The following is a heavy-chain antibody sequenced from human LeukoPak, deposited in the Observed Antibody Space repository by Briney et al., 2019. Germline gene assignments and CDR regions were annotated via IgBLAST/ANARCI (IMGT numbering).Heavy chain of an antibody. D-gene: IGHD6-19*01. CDR1: GGSIRSSNW. J-gene: IGHJ3*02. Sequence: SETLSLTCAVSGGSIRSSNWWSWVRQPPGKGLEWIGEIYHSGSTNYNPSLKSRITISIDKSKNQFSLKLSSVTAADTAVYYCASASGLNDAFDIWGQGTMVIVSS. CDR2: IYHSGST. CDR3: ASASGLNDAFDI. V-gene: IGHV4-4*02.